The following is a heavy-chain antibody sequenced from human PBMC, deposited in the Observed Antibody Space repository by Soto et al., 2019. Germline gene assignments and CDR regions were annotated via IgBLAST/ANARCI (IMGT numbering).Heavy chain of an antibody. Sequence: SETLSLTCAVYGGSFSGYYWSWIRQPPGKGLEWIGEINHSGSTNYNPSLKSRVTIPVDTSKNQFSLKLSSVTAADTAVYYCARGQDDSSGYSQDFDYWGQGTLVTVSS. CDR3: ARGQDDSSGYSQDFDY. CDR1: GGSFSGYY. V-gene: IGHV4-34*01. J-gene: IGHJ4*02. D-gene: IGHD3-22*01. CDR2: INHSGST.